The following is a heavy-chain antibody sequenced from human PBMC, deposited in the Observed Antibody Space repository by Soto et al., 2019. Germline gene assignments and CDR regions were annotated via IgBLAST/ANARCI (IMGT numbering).Heavy chain of an antibody. D-gene: IGHD1-1*01. V-gene: IGHV1-18*01. CDR2: ISAPNGNT. CDR1: GYTFTSYG. CDR3: ARGRYGDY. J-gene: IGHJ4*02. Sequence: QVHLVQSGAEVKKPGASVKVSCKASGYTFTSYGITWVRQAPGQVLEWMGWISAPNGNTDYAQKLQARVLVTRDTSTSTAYMEVMSLFSAATAVYYCARGRYGDYWGQGAVVTVSS.